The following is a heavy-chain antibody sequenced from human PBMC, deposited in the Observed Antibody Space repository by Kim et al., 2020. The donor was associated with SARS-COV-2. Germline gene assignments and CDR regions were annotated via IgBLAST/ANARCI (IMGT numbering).Heavy chain of an antibody. D-gene: IGHD3-9*01. CDR3: ARQPFDFNYLTTTYFDY. V-gene: IGHV4-59*08. J-gene: IGHJ4*02. Sequence: LKSRVTISVDTSKNQFSLKLSSVTAADTAVYYCARQPFDFNYLTTTYFDYWGQGTLVTVSS.